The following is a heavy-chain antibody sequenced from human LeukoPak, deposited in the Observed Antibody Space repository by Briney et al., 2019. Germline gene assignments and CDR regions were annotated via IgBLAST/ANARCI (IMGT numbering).Heavy chain of an antibody. CDR2: ISSSSSTI. D-gene: IGHD3-3*02. V-gene: IGHV3-48*01. CDR1: GFTFSNNG. J-gene: IGHJ4*02. CDR3: VRASIQSSLDF. Sequence: GGSLRLSSAASGFTFSNNGMNWVRQAPGKGLEWVSYISSSSSTIYSADSVKGRFTISRDNAKNSLCLEMNSLRADDTAVYYCVRASIQSSLDFWGQGTLATVSS.